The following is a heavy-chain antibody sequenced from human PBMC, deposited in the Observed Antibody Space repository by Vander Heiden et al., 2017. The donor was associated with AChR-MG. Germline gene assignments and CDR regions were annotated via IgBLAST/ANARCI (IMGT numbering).Heavy chain of an antibody. CDR2: IYSGGST. CDR3: ASGYTYGYVVY. J-gene: IGHJ4*02. V-gene: IGHV3-53*02. D-gene: IGHD5-18*01. Sequence: EVQLVETGGGLIQPGGSLRLSCAASGFTVSSNYMSWVRQAPGKGLEWVSTIYSGGSTYYADSVKGRFTISRDNSKNTLYLQINSLRAEDTAVYYCASGYTYGYVVYWGQGTLVTVSS. CDR1: GFTVSSNY.